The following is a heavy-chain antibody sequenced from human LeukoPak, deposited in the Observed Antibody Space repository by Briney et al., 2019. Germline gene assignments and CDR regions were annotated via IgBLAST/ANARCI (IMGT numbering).Heavy chain of an antibody. CDR3: ARVNVDSAMGIYYYYGMDV. V-gene: IGHV7-4-1*02. CDR2: INTNTGNP. J-gene: IGHJ6*02. CDR1: GYIFTTYT. D-gene: IGHD5-18*01. Sequence: ASVKVSCMASGYIFTTYTVNWVRRAPGQGLEWVGWINTNTGNPTYGQGFTGRFVFSLDTSVSTAYLQISSLKAEDTAIYYCARVNVDSAMGIYYYYGMDVWGQGTTVTVSS.